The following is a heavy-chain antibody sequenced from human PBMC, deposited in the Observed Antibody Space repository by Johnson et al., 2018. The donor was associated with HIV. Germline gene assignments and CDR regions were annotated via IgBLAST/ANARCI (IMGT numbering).Heavy chain of an antibody. CDR3: AREQGSGSYSIHAFDI. CDR2: ISYDGNNK. Sequence: MQLVESGGGLIQPGGSLRLSCAASGFTVSSNYMSWVRQAPGKGREWVAIISYDGNNKYYAYSVKGRFTISRDNSKNTLYLQMNSLRAEDTAVYYCAREQGSGSYSIHAFDIWGQGTMVTVSS. V-gene: IGHV3-30*03. CDR1: GFTVSSNY. J-gene: IGHJ3*02. D-gene: IGHD1-26*01.